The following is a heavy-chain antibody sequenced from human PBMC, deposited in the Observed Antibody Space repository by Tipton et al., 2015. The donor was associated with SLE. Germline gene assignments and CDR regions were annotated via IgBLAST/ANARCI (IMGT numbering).Heavy chain of an antibody. CDR3: ALRWPDTWTTVY. V-gene: IGHV1-18*01. CDR1: GYTFSNYG. CDR2: ISPYSGTT. J-gene: IGHJ4*02. Sequence: QLVQSGAEVKKPGASVKVSCKSSGYTFSNYGISWVRQAPGRGLEWMGWISPYSGTTNYAQNLRGRVTMTTDTSTTTAYMELRSLRSDDTAVYYCALRWPDTWTTVYWGQGTLVTVSS. D-gene: IGHD5-12*01.